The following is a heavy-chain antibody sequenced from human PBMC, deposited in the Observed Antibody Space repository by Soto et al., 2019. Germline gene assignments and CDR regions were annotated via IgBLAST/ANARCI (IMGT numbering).Heavy chain of an antibody. J-gene: IGHJ3*02. CDR3: ATANESAGAFEI. Sequence: QVQLVQSGAEVKKPGASVKVSCKVSGYTLTELSMHWVRQAPGKGLEWMGGFDPEDGETIYAQKFQGRGTLTEDTCTDTAYMELSSLRSEDTAVYYSATANESAGAFEIWGQGTIVTVSS. CDR1: GYTLTELS. D-gene: IGHD1-1*01. V-gene: IGHV1-24*01. CDR2: FDPEDGET.